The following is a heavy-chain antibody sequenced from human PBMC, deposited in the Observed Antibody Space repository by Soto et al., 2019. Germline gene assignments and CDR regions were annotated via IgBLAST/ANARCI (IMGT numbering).Heavy chain of an antibody. D-gene: IGHD2-8*02. Sequence: EVQVVESGGGLVQPGRSLRLSCAASGFSFDDYAMHWVRQAPVKGLEWVSGISWNSGTIGYADSVKGRFTISRDNAKNSLYLQMTSLRAEDTALYYCAKSTGGTANGMGVWGQGTTVTVSS. CDR1: GFSFDDYA. CDR2: ISWNSGTI. V-gene: IGHV3-9*01. CDR3: AKSTGGTANGMGV. J-gene: IGHJ6*02.